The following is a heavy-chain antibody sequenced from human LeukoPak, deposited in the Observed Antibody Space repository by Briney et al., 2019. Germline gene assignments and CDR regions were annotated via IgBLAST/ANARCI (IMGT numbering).Heavy chain of an antibody. V-gene: IGHV3-74*01. D-gene: IGHD4-17*01. Sequence: GGSLRLSCAASGFVFSNYWMHWVRQAPGKGPVWVSRINPDGRSTNYADSVKGRFTISRDNAQTTVYLQMNSLRAEDTAIYYCARQAAYGENGIAYWGQGTLVTVSS. CDR3: ARQAAYGENGIAY. CDR2: INPDGRST. CDR1: GFVFSNYW. J-gene: IGHJ4*02.